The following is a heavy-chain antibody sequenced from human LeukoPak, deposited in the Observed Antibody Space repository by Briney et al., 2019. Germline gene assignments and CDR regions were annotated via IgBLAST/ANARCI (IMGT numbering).Heavy chain of an antibody. CDR3: AKNGLRFLEWLSPDYYYYYMDV. J-gene: IGHJ6*03. Sequence: GGSLRLSCAASGFTFSSYAMSWVRQAPGKGLEWVSAISGSGGSTYYADSVKGQFTISRDNSKTTLYLQMNSLRAEDTAVYYCAKNGLRFLEWLSPDYYYYYMDVWGKGTTVTVSS. V-gene: IGHV3-23*01. CDR1: GFTFSSYA. D-gene: IGHD3-3*01. CDR2: ISGSGGST.